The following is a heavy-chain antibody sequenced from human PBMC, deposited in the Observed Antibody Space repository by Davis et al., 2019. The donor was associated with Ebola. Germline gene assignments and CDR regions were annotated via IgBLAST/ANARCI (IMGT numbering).Heavy chain of an antibody. Sequence: GGSLRLSCAASGFTFSSYWMSWVRQAPGKGLEWVANIKQDGSEKYYVDSVKGRFTISRDNAKNSLYLQMNSLRAEDTAVYYCARLSGTTEVNQLLYDHWFDPWGQGILVTVSS. J-gene: IGHJ5*02. CDR2: IKQDGSEK. CDR3: ARLSGTTEVNQLLYDHWFDP. CDR1: GFTFSSYW. D-gene: IGHD2-2*02. V-gene: IGHV3-7*03.